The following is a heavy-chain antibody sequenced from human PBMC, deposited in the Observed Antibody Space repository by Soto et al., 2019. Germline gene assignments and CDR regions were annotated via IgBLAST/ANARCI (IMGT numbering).Heavy chain of an antibody. V-gene: IGHV3-15*01. CDR3: TTDFHSIFSYYYYMDV. CDR2: IKSKTDGGTT. J-gene: IGHJ6*03. Sequence: EVQLVESGGGLVKPGGSLRLSCAASGFTFSNAWMSWVRQAPGKGLEWVGRIKSKTDGGTTDYAVPVKGRFTISRDDSKNMLYLQMNSLKTEDTAVYYCTTDFHSIFSYYYYMDVWGKGTTVTVSS. D-gene: IGHD3-9*01. CDR1: GFTFSNAW.